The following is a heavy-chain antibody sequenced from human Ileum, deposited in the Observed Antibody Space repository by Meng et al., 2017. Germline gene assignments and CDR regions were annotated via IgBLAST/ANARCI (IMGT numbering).Heavy chain of an antibody. CDR3: AGKDWGEGLDF. D-gene: IGHD7-27*01. CDR1: GDSVSSDTGA. CDR2: TYYRSRWYN. V-gene: IGHV6-1*01. Sequence: HVQLQQSRPGLVKPPQPLPLTCAISGDSVSSDTGAWNWIRQSPSRGLEWLGRTYYRSRWYNNYAVSVKSRITINPDTSKNQFSLQLNSVTPDDTAVYYCAGKDWGEGLDFWDQGTLVTVSS. J-gene: IGHJ4*02.